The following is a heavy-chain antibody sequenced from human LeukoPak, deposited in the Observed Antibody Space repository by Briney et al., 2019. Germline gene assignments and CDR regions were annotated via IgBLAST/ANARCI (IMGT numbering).Heavy chain of an antibody. D-gene: IGHD5-24*01. CDR3: ARLRELAALHDALDI. CDR1: GGSISTYY. J-gene: IGHJ3*02. V-gene: IGHV4-59*08. Sequence: KPSETLSLTCTVSGGSISTYYWNWLRQPPGKGLEWIRYISYTGSTNYSPSLKSRVTMSVDTSKNQFSLKLSSVTAADTAVYYCARLRELAALHDALDIWGQGTMVTVCS. CDR2: ISYTGST.